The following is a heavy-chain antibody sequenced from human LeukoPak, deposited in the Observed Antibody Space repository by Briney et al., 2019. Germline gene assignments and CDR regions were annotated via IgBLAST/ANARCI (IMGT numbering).Heavy chain of an antibody. V-gene: IGHV3-11*04. Sequence: PGGSLRLSCAASGFTFSDYYMSWIRQAPGKGLEWVSYISSSGSTIYYADSVKGRFTISRDNAKNSLYPQMNSLRAEDTAVYYCARAEAVAGWNFDYWGQGTLVTVSS. CDR3: ARAEAVAGWNFDY. J-gene: IGHJ4*02. CDR1: GFTFSDYY. CDR2: ISSSGSTI. D-gene: IGHD6-19*01.